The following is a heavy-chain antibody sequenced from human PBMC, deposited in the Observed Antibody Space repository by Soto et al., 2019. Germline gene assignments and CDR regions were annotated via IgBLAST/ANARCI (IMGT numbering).Heavy chain of an antibody. V-gene: IGHV4-38-2*01. CDR2: IFHSGNV. CDR1: GSSLSPYY. Sequence: SETLSLTCAVSGSSLSPYYWGWVRQPPGKGLEWLGSIFHSGNVHYNPSLKSRVILSIDTSKSQFSLNLTAAIAADTAVYYCTRQDDGMDVWGQGTTVTVSS. CDR3: TRQDDGMDV. J-gene: IGHJ6*02.